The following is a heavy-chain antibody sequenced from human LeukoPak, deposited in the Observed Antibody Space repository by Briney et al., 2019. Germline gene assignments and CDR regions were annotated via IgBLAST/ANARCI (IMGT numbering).Heavy chain of an antibody. V-gene: IGHV3-73*01. CDR3: TRLWSKRSGIASAGT. J-gene: IGHJ5*02. D-gene: IGHD6-13*01. CDR2: IRSKTNNYAT. CDR1: GFTFSGSA. Sequence: AGGSLRLSCAASGFTFSGSAMHWVRQASGKGLEWVGRIRSKTNNYATAYAASVKGRFTISRDDSKNTAYLQMNSLKTEDTAVYYCTRLWSKRSGIASAGTWGQGTQVTVSS.